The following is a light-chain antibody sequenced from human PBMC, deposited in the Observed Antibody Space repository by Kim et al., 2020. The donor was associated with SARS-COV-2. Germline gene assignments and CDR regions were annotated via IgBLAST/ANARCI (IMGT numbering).Light chain of an antibody. CDR3: CSYAGSYAHVV. CDR2: DVS. CDR1: SSDVGGYNY. V-gene: IGLV2-11*01. Sequence: QSFTFSCTGTSSDVGGYNYVSWYQQQPGKAPKLMIFDVSNRPSGVPDRISGHKSGNTASLTISGLQAEDEADYYCCSYAGSYAHVVFGGGTQLTVL. J-gene: IGLJ2*01.